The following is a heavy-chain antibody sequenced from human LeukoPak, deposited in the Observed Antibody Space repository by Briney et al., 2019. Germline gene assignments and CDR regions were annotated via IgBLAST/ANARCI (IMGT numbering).Heavy chain of an antibody. D-gene: IGHD4-11*01. Sequence: SETLSLTCTVSGGSINSGDLYWSWVRQPPGKGLEWIGYVYYSGSTYYNPSLKSRVTISVDTSKNQFSLKLSSVTAADTAVYYCARGSVTTGLDWGQGTLVTVSS. CDR2: VYYSGST. J-gene: IGHJ4*02. CDR3: ARGSVTTGLD. CDR1: GGSINSGDLY. V-gene: IGHV4-30-4*02.